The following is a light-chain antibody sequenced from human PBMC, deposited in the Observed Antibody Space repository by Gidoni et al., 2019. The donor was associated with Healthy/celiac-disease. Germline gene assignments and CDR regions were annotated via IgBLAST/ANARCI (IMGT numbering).Light chain of an antibody. CDR1: SSNSAAGYD. CDR3: QSYDSSLSGLYV. V-gene: IGLV1-40*01. CDR2: GNS. Sequence: HSVLTQPPSVSGAPGQRVTISCTGSSSNSAAGYDVHWYPQLPGTAPKLLIYGNSNRPSGVPDRFAGSKSGTSASLAITGLQAEDEADYYCQSYDSSLSGLYVFGTGTKVTVL. J-gene: IGLJ1*01.